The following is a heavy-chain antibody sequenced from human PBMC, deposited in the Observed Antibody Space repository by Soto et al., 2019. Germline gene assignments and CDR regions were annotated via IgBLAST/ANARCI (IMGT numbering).Heavy chain of an antibody. CDR1: GFALSNDW. CDR2: INPDGGQK. V-gene: IGHV3-7*01. Sequence: EVQLVESGGGLVQPGGSLRLSCTASGFALSNDWMNWVRQAPGKGLEWVANINPDGGQKQYVDSVKGRFTVSRDNAKKSVFLRMNSLRAEDTAVYFWFPGGGGSGSWGQGTLVTVSS. D-gene: IGHD3-16*01. CDR3: FPGGGGSGS. J-gene: IGHJ5*02.